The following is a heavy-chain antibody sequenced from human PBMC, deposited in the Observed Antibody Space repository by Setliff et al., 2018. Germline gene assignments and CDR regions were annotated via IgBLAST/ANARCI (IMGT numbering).Heavy chain of an antibody. D-gene: IGHD5-18*01. Sequence: ASVKVSCKASGYTFTSYAMNWVRQAPGQGLGWRGWTNTNPENPTYGQGFTGRFVFSLDTSVSTAYLQISSLKAEDTAVYYCVSGPGYGLDYWGQGTLVTVSS. CDR2: TNTNPENP. J-gene: IGHJ4*02. V-gene: IGHV7-4-1*02. CDR3: VSGPGYGLDY. CDR1: GYTFTSYA.